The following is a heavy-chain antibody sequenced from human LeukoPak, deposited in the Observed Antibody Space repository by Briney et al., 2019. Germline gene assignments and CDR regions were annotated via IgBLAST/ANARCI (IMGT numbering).Heavy chain of an antibody. D-gene: IGHD2-2*01. Sequence: ASVKVSCKASGYTFTSYGISWVRQAPGQGLEWMGWISAYNGNTNYAQKLQGRVTMTTDTSTSTAYMELRSLRSDDTAVYYCARDRYCSSTSCHAGWFDPWGQGTLVTVSS. CDR2: ISAYNGNT. V-gene: IGHV1-18*01. J-gene: IGHJ5*02. CDR3: ARDRYCSSTSCHAGWFDP. CDR1: GYTFTSYG.